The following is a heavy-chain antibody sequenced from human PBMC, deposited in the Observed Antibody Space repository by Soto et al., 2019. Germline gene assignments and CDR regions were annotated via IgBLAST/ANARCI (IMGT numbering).Heavy chain of an antibody. CDR2: IYSGGYT. V-gene: IGHV3-66*01. Sequence: EVQLVESGGDLVQRGGSLRLSCAASGFDVSNTDMSWVRQAPGKGLEWVSVIYSGGYTNYADSAKGSFIVSRDSPKNALYLQMDSLRAADTAVYYCAREAIIVIAAPEYYFDYWGQGTMVTVSS. CDR1: GFDVSNTD. D-gene: IGHD3-22*01. J-gene: IGHJ4*02. CDR3: AREAIIVIAAPEYYFDY.